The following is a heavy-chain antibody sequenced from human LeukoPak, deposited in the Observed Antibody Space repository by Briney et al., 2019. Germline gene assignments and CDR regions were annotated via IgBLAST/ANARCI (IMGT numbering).Heavy chain of an antibody. CDR2: INHSGST. CDR3: ARGRRQLYKGLDY. CDR1: GGSFSGYY. D-gene: IGHD6-13*01. J-gene: IGHJ4*02. V-gene: IGHV4-34*01. Sequence: SETLSLTCAVYGGSFSGYYWSWIRQPPGKGLEWIGEINHSGSTNYNPSLKSRVTLSVDTSKNQFSLKLSSVTAADTAVYYCARGRRQLYKGLDYWGQGTLVTVSS.